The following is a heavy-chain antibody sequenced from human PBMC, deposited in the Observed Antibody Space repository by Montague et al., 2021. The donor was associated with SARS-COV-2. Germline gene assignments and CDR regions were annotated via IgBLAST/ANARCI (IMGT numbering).Heavy chain of an antibody. CDR2: TDHSGST. CDR3: ARGPFQPDFQAY. Sequence: SETLSLTCAVYGGSFNDYYWTWIRQPPGKGLEWIGETDHSGSTNYNPSLKSRVTISVDTSKNQFSLKLSSVTAADTAVYYCARGPFQPDFQAYWGQGTLVTVSS. D-gene: IGHD2-2*01. CDR1: GGSFNDYY. J-gene: IGHJ4*02. V-gene: IGHV4-34*01.